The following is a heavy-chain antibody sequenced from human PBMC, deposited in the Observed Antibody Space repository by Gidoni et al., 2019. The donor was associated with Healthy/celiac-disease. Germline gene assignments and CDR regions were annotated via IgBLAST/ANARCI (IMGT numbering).Heavy chain of an antibody. CDR1: GFTFSNSW. CDR3: AIGVYYFDY. D-gene: IGHD3-16*01. Sequence: EVQLVESGGGLVQPGGSLRLSCAASGFTFSNSWMSWVRQAPGKGLEWVANIKEDGSEKYYVGAVKGRFTISRDNAKNSLYLQMNSLRAEDTAVYYCAIGVYYFDYWGQGILVTVSS. J-gene: IGHJ4*02. CDR2: IKEDGSEK. V-gene: IGHV3-7*01.